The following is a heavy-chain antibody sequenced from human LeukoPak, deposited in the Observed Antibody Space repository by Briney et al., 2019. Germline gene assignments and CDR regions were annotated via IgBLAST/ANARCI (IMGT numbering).Heavy chain of an antibody. CDR2: IIPILGIA. CDR3: ARAFHSSSWYDY. J-gene: IGHJ4*02. D-gene: IGHD6-13*01. Sequence: ASVKVSCKASGGTFSSYAISWVRQAPGQGLEWMGRIIPILGIANYAQKLQGRVTITADKSTSTAYIELSSLRSEDTAVYYCARAFHSSSWYDYWGQGTLVTVSS. CDR1: GGTFSSYA. V-gene: IGHV1-69*04.